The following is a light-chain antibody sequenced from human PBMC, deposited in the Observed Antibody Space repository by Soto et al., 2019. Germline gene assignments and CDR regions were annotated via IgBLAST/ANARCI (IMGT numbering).Light chain of an antibody. J-gene: IGKJ4*01. CDR1: QTIWNK. CDR2: DAS. V-gene: IGKV3-15*01. CDR3: QHYNDWPLT. Sequence: EIVMTQSPATLSVSPEERVTLSCRASQTIWNKLAWYQQKPGQTPRLLIFDASTRATGIPAKFSGSGSETEFTLTISSLQSEDFAVYYCQHYNDWPLTFGGGTKVEIK.